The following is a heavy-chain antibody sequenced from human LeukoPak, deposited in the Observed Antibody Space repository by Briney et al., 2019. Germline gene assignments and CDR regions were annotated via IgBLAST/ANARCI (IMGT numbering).Heavy chain of an antibody. D-gene: IGHD2-15*01. CDR3: ARFHCSGGSCYADYYYYMDV. CDR1: GYSFTSYW. Sequence: PGESLKISCKGSGYSFTSYWIGWVRQMPGKGLEWMGIIYPGDSDTRYSPSFQGQVTISAAKSISTAYLQWSSLKASDTAMYYCARFHCSGGSCYADYYYYMDVWGKGTMVTVSS. CDR2: IYPGDSDT. V-gene: IGHV5-51*03. J-gene: IGHJ6*03.